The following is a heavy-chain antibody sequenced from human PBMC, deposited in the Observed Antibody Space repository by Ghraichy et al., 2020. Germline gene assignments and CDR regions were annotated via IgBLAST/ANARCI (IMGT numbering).Heavy chain of an antibody. CDR1: GYTFTGYY. J-gene: IGHJ4*02. D-gene: IGHD3-9*01. CDR2: INPNSGGT. V-gene: IGHV1-2*06. CDR3: AREGDILTGRIAYRTPPGIDY. Sequence: ASVKVSCKASGYTFTGYYMHWVRQAPGQGLEWMGRINPNSGGTNYAQKFQGRVTMTRDTSISTAYMELSRLRSDDTAVYYCAREGDILTGRIAYRTPPGIDYWGQGTLVTVSS.